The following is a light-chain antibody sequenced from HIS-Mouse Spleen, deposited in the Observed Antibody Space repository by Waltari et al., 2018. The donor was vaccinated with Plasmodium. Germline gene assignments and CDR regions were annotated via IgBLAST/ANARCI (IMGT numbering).Light chain of an antibody. CDR3: NSRDSSGNHQV. CDR1: SLRSYY. CDR2: GKN. V-gene: IGLV3-19*01. J-gene: IGLJ3*02. Sequence: SSELTQDPAVSVDLGQTVRITCQGDSLRSYYASWYQQKPGQAHVLVIYGKNNRPSRIPDRFSGSSSGNTASLTITGAQAEDEADYYCNSRDSSGNHQVFGGGTKLTVL.